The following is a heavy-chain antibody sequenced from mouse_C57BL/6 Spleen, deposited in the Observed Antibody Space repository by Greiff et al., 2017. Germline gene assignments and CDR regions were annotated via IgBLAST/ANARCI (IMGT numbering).Heavy chain of an antibody. CDR1: GFTFSDYG. V-gene: IGHV5-17*01. D-gene: IGHD2-5*01. CDR2: ISSGSSTI. CDR3: ARRETYYTNYGAMDY. Sequence: EVHLVESGGGLVKPGGSLKLSCAASGFTFSDYGMHWVRQAPEKGLEWVAYISSGSSTIYYADTVKGRLTISRDNAKNTLFLQMTSLRSEDTAMYYCARRETYYTNYGAMDYWGQGTSVTVSS. J-gene: IGHJ4*01.